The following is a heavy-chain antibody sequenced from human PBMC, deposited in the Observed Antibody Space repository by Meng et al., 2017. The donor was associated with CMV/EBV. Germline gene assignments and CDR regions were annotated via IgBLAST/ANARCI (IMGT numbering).Heavy chain of an antibody. CDR1: SYA. J-gene: IGHJ5*02. D-gene: IGHD3-3*01. CDR2: IIPILGIA. V-gene: IGHV1-69*10. CDR3: ARDQRVLRFLEWLTGGWFDP. Sequence: SYAISWVRQATGRGLEWMGGIIPILGIANYAQKFQGRVTITADKSTSTAYMELSSLRSEDTAVYYCARDQRVLRFLEWLTGGWFDPWGQGTLVTVSS.